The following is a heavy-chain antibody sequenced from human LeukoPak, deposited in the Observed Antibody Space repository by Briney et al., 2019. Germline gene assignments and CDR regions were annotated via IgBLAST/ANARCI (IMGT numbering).Heavy chain of an antibody. V-gene: IGHV3-74*01. CDR1: GFTFSSYW. CDR2: INSDGSST. Sequence: GGSLRLSCAASGFTFSSYWMHWVRQAPGKGLVWVSRINSDGSSTSYADSVKGRFTISRDNAKNTLYLQMNSLRAEDTAVYYCARAPDSSGYWDAFDIWGQGTMVTVSS. CDR3: ARAPDSSGYWDAFDI. J-gene: IGHJ3*02. D-gene: IGHD3-22*01.